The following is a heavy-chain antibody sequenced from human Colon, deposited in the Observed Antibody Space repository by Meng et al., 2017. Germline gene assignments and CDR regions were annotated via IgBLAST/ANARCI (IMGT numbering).Heavy chain of an antibody. D-gene: IGHD3-3*01. CDR2: IFHSGST. CDR3: AAIFGLGPGY. J-gene: IGHJ4*02. Sequence: VRRTESGPGLVKPSGTLSLTCDVSGGSINSSDWWSWVRQPPGKGLEWIAEIFHSGSTNYKSSLKSRATISVDRSKNQFSLKLNSVTAADTAVYYCAAIFGLGPGYWGQGTLVTVSS. CDR1: GGSINSSDW. V-gene: IGHV4-4*02.